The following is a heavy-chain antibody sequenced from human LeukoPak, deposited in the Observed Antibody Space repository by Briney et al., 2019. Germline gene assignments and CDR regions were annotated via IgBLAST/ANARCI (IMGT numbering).Heavy chain of an antibody. CDR1: GYSIANGYY. CDR2: IYHSGST. V-gene: IGHV4-38-2*02. J-gene: IGHJ3*02. D-gene: IGHD2/OR15-2a*01. Sequence: SETLSLTCTVSGYSIANGYYWGWIRQPPGKGLEWIGSIYHSGSTYYNPSLKSRVTISVDTSKNQFSLKLSSVTAADTAVYYCAREGGHYDTTTYFNDSFDIWGQGTMVAVSS. CDR3: AREGGHYDTTTYFNDSFDI.